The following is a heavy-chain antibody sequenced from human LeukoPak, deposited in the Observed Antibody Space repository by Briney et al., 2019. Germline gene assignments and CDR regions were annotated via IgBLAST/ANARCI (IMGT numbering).Heavy chain of an antibody. CDR2: IYTSGST. CDR3: ARVLTPIVVVPAAIWENVFDY. V-gene: IGHV4-4*07. CDR1: GGSISSYY. D-gene: IGHD2-2*02. J-gene: IGHJ4*02. Sequence: SETLSLTCTVSGGSISSYYWSWIRQPAGKGLEWIGRIYTSGSTNYNPSLKSRVTMSVDTSKNQFSLKLSSVTAADTAVYYCARVLTPIVVVPAAIWENVFDYWGQGTLVTVSS.